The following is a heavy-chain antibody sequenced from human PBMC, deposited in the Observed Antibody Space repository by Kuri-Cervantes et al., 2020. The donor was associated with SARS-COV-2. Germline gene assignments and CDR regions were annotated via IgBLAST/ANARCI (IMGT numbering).Heavy chain of an antibody. J-gene: IGHJ5*02. D-gene: IGHD3-10*01. CDR3: ARLSYYGSGTVFGGWFDP. V-gene: IGHV1-3*01. Sequence: ASVKVSYKASRYSFTSYAMHWVRQAPGERLEWMGWIKAGNGNTEYSQKFQGRVTITKDTYASTAYMELSSLRSEDTAVYYCARLSYYGSGTVFGGWFDPWGQGTLVTVSS. CDR1: RYSFTSYA. CDR2: IKAGNGNT.